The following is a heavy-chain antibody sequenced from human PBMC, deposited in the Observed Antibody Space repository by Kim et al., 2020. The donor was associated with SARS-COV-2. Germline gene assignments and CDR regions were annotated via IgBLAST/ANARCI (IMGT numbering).Heavy chain of an antibody. CDR1: GYSFSDYY. J-gene: IGHJ4*02. Sequence: ASVKVSCKASGYSFSDYYIHWVRQAPGQGLEWMGRISPNGGGIDSAQKFQGRVTMTRATSISTVYMNLDGLTSDDTAVYYCAGVGNSLKIPAPHFAYWGQGTLVTVSS. D-gene: IGHD1-26*01. CDR2: ISPNGGGI. CDR3: AGVGNSLKIPAPHFAY. V-gene: IGHV1-2*06.